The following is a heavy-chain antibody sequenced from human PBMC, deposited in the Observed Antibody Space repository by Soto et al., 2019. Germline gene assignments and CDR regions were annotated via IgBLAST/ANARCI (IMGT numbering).Heavy chain of an antibody. Sequence: PGGSLRLSCAASGFSFSGSAMHWVRQASGKGLEWVGRIESKANNYATAYAASVKGRFTISRDDSKNTAYLQMNTLKTEDTAVYYCTRQWGTSVHGNYYYYGMDVWGQGTMVAAP. J-gene: IGHJ6*02. CDR2: IESKANNYAT. V-gene: IGHV3-73*01. CDR1: GFSFSGSA. CDR3: TRQWGTSVHGNYYYYGMDV. D-gene: IGHD6-19*01.